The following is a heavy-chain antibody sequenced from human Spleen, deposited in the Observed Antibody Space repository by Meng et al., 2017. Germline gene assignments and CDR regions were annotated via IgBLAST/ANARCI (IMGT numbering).Heavy chain of an antibody. CDR3: ARGPTTMAHDFDY. V-gene: IGHV4-34*01. CDR2: INHSGST. D-gene: IGHD4-11*01. J-gene: IGHJ4*02. CDR1: GGSFSGYY. Sequence: QVQTQQWGAGLLKPSETLSVTCAVYGGSFSGYYWSWIRQPPGKGLEWIGEINHSGSTNYNPSLKSRATISVDMSQNNLSLKLSSVTAADSAVYYCARGPTTMAHDFDYWGQGTLVTVSS.